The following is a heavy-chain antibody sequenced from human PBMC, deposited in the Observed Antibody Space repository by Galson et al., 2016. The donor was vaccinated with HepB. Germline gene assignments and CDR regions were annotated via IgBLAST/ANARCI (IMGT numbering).Heavy chain of an antibody. J-gene: IGHJ3*02. V-gene: IGHV1-69*13. CDR2: IIPFFGTP. D-gene: IGHD4-17*01. Sequence: SVKVSCKASGGTFSTYAISWVRQAPGQGLEWMGGIIPFFGTPKYAQKFQGRVTITADESTSTAYMELSSLRYEDTAVYFCASNNGDFISDFSVAFDMWGQGTMVTVSS. CDR1: GGTFSTYA. CDR3: ASNNGDFISDFSVAFDM.